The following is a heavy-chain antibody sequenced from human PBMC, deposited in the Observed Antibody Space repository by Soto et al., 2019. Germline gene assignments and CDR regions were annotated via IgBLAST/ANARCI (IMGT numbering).Heavy chain of an antibody. J-gene: IGHJ4*02. CDR3: ARGRRHGGYDLIDN. Sequence: SETLSLTCAVSSGSISSSNWWSWIRQHPGKGLEWIGEIYHSGSTNYNPSLKSRVTISVDKSKNQFSLKLSSVTAADTAVYYCARGRRHGGYDLIDNWGLGTVVTVSS. D-gene: IGHD5-12*01. CDR2: IYHSGST. V-gene: IGHV4-4*02. CDR1: SGSISSSNW.